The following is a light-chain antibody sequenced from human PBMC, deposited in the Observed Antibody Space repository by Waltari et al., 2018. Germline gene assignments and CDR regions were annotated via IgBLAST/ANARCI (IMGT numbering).Light chain of an antibody. CDR3: HHYVRLPVS. CDR1: QSVGKF. J-gene: IGKJ1*01. V-gene: IGKV3-20*01. Sequence: EIVLTQSPGTLSLSPGERATLSCRASQSVGKFLAWYQQKPGQAPRLLIYDASIRATGIPDRFSDSGSGTDFSLTISRLEPDDFALYYCHHYVRLPVSFGQGTKVGIK. CDR2: DAS.